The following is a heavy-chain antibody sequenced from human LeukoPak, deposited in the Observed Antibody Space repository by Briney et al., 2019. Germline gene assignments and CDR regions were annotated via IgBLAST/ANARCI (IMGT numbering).Heavy chain of an antibody. CDR3: ASNPPNTGDFYY. V-gene: IGHV1-69*05. Sequence: ASVKVSCKASGGTFSSYAISWVRQAPGQGLEWMGGIIPIFGTANYAQKFQGRVSMTRDIFKSTAYMELSSLRSEDTAIYYCASNPPNTGDFYYWGLGTLVTVSS. J-gene: IGHJ4*02. CDR2: IIPIFGTA. CDR1: GGTFSSYA. D-gene: IGHD1-1*01.